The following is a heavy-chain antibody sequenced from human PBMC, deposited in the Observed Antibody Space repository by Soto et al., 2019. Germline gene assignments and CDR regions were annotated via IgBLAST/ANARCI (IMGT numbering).Heavy chain of an antibody. CDR2: IIPIFGTA. J-gene: IGHJ4*02. V-gene: IGHV1-69*06. CDR3: ARGGVGATDIDY. CDR1: GGTFSSYA. D-gene: IGHD1-26*01. Sequence: SVKVSCKASGGTFSSYAISWVRQAPGQGLEWMGGIIPIFGTANYAQKFQGRVTITADKSTSTAYVELSSLRSEDTAVYYCARGGVGATDIDYWGQGTLVTVSS.